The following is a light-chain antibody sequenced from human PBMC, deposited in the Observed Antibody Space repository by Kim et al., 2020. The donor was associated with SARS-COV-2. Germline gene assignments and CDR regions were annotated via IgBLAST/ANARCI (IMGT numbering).Light chain of an antibody. V-gene: IGLV2-11*01. CDR1: SSDVGGYNY. Sequence: QPALTQPRSVSGSPGQSVTISCTGTSSDVGGYNYVSWYQQHPGKAPKLMIYDVSKRPSGVPDRFSGSKSGNTASLTISGLQAEDEADYYCCSYADSYTYVFGTGPKVTVL. CDR2: DVS. CDR3: CSYADSYTYV. J-gene: IGLJ1*01.